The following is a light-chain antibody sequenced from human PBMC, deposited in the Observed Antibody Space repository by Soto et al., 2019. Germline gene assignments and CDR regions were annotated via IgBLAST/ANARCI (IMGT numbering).Light chain of an antibody. Sequence: EIVMTHSPATMSVSPGGRATLSCRASQSVSSIWAGYQQKPGQTPRLLIYGASSRAPGIPDRFSSSGSGTDFTLTISRLEPEDFAVYYCQQYGSSPLTFGGGTKVDIK. CDR2: GAS. CDR3: QQYGSSPLT. CDR1: QSVSSIW. V-gene: IGKV3-20*01. J-gene: IGKJ4*01.